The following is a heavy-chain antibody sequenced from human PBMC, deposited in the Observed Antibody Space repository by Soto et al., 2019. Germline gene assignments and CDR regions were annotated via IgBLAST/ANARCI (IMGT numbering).Heavy chain of an antibody. J-gene: IGHJ6*02. D-gene: IGHD5-18*01. Sequence: GGSLRLSCAASGFTFSSYSMNWVRQAPGKGLEWVSSISSSSSYIYYADSVKGRFTISRDNAKNSLYLQMNSLRAEDTAVYYCARGLAYSYGSLYYYYYGMDVWGQGTTVTVSS. V-gene: IGHV3-21*01. CDR3: ARGLAYSYGSLYYYYYGMDV. CDR2: ISSSSSYI. CDR1: GFTFSSYS.